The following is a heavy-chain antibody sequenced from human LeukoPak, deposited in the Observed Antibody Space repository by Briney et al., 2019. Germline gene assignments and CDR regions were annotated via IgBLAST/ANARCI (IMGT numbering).Heavy chain of an antibody. CDR3: ARIKVSTISAFDI. D-gene: IGHD5/OR15-5a*01. Sequence: SETLSLTCTVSGGAIGTYYWTSVRQPPGKGLECFGFIYHTGSTNYNPSLKSRVTISVDTSKNQFSLKLNSVAAADTAIYYCARIKVSTISAFDIWGQGTMVSVAS. CDR1: GGAIGTYY. CDR2: IYHTGST. V-gene: IGHV4-59*01. J-gene: IGHJ3*02.